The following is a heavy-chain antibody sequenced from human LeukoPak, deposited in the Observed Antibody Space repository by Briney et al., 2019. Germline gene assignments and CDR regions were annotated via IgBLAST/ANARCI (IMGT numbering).Heavy chain of an antibody. CDR3: AATDIAAAGTWLDP. D-gene: IGHD6-13*01. Sequence: SETLSLTCTVSGGSISSYYWSWIRQPPGKGLEWLGYMRYSGTTNYNPALKSRVTISVDTSKNQFSLKLSSVTAADTAVYYCAATDIAAAGTWLDPWGQGTLVTVSS. V-gene: IGHV4-59*01. CDR2: MRYSGTT. CDR1: GGSISSYY. J-gene: IGHJ5*02.